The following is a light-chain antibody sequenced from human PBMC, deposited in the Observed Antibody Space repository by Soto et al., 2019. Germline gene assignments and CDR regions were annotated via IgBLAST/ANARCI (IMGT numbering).Light chain of an antibody. CDR3: QNRSTWPLV. Sequence: EIVLTQSPATLSLSPGERAILSCRASQTVSSFLAWYQQKPGQAPRLLIFDASNRATGIPARFSGSGSGKEFTLGKGCIEPEDFAVYYIQNRSTWPLVFGGGTRVEIK. CDR2: DAS. J-gene: IGKJ4*01. V-gene: IGKV3-11*01. CDR1: QTVSSF.